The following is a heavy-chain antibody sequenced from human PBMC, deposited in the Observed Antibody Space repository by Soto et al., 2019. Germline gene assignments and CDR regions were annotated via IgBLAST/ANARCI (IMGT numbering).Heavy chain of an antibody. CDR2: LKSDGSGT. V-gene: IGHV3-74*01. Sequence: GGSLRLSCAASGFTFSSYWMHWVRQAPGKGLVWVSRLKSDGSGTTYADSVKGRFTISRDNSKNTLYLQMNSLRAEDTAVYYCARDSSYCSGGSCYFIDYWGQGTLVTVSS. D-gene: IGHD2-15*01. CDR1: GFTFSSYW. J-gene: IGHJ4*02. CDR3: ARDSSYCSGGSCYFIDY.